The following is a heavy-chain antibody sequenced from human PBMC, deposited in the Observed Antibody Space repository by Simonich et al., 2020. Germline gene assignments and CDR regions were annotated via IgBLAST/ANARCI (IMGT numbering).Heavy chain of an antibody. J-gene: IGHJ4*02. V-gene: IGHV1-69-2*01. CDR2: LDPEDGET. CDR3: ATDTYSSSWYGGGVY. CDR1: GYTFTDYY. Sequence: EVQLVQSGAEVKKPGATVKISCKVSGYTFTDYYMHWVQKAPGKGLEWMGMLDPEDGETIYAEKFQGRVTITADTSTDTAYMELSSLRSEDTAVYYCATDTYSSSWYGGGVYWGQGTLVTVSS. D-gene: IGHD6-13*01.